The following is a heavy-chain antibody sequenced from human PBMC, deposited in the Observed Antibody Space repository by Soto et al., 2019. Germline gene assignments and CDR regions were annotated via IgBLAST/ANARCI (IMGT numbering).Heavy chain of an antibody. Sequence: QVQLQESGPGLVKPSETLSLTCTVSGGSISSYYWSWIRQPAGKGLEWIGRIYTSGSTNYNPSLKSRVTMSVDTSTNQFSLKLSSVTAADTAVYYCARDQWGYSYDSYGMDVWGQGTTVTVSS. D-gene: IGHD5-18*01. CDR1: GGSISSYY. CDR3: ARDQWGYSYDSYGMDV. V-gene: IGHV4-4*07. J-gene: IGHJ6*02. CDR2: IYTSGST.